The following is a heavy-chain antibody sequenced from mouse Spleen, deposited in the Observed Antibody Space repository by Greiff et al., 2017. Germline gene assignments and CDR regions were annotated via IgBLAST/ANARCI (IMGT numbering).Heavy chain of an antibody. CDR2: IDPSDSYT. CDR1: GYTFTSYW. Sequence: QVQLQQSGAELVKPGASVKLSCKASGYTFTSYWMQWVKQRPGQGLEWIGEIDPSDSYTNYNQKFKGKATLTVDTSSSTAYMQLSSLTSEDSAVYYCARRVDSSWFAYWGQGTLVTVSA. CDR3: ARRVDSSWFAY. J-gene: IGHJ3*01. V-gene: IGHV1-50*01.